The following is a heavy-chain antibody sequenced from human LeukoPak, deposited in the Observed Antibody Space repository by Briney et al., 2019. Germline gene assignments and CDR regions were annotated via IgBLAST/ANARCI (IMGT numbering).Heavy chain of an antibody. V-gene: IGHV3-30*04. CDR1: GLTFSSYA. D-gene: IGHD3-10*01. Sequence: GGSLRLSCAASGLTFSSYAMHWVRQAPGKGLEWVAVISYDGSNKYYADSVKGRFTISRDNSKNTLYLQMNSLRAEDTAVYYCARDPKGYGSGRGYFDYWGQGTLVTVSS. CDR2: ISYDGSNK. J-gene: IGHJ4*02. CDR3: ARDPKGYGSGRGYFDY.